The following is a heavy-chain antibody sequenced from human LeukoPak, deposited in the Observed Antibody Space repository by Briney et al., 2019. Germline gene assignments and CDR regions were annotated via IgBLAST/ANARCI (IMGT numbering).Heavy chain of an antibody. J-gene: IGHJ5*02. V-gene: IGHV5-51*01. CDR3: ARGNSSSWYEVTFDP. D-gene: IGHD6-13*01. CDR1: GYSFTSYW. CDR2: IYPGDSDT. Sequence: GESLKISCKGSGYSFTSYWIGWVRQMPGKGLEWMGIIYPGDSDTRYSPSFQGQVTISADKSISTAYLQWSSLKASDTAMYYCARGNSSSWYEVTFDPWGQGTLVTVSS.